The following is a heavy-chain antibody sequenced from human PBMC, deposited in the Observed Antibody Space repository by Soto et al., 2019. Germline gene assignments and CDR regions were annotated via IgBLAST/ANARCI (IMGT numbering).Heavy chain of an antibody. V-gene: IGHV5-51*01. CDR1: GYSFTIYW. J-gene: IGHJ5*02. CDR3: ARHEKEYYDFWSGYYTRKGWFDP. D-gene: IGHD3-3*01. CDR2: IYPGDSDT. Sequence: GESLKIFCNGSGYSFTIYWIGWVRQMPGKGLEWMGIIYPGDSDTRYSPSFQGQVTISADKSISTAYLQWSSLKASDTAMYYCARHEKEYYDFWSGYYTRKGWFDPWGQGTLVTVSS.